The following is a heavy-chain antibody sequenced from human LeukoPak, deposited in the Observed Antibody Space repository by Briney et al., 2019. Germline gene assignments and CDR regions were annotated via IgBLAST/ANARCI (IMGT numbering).Heavy chain of an antibody. J-gene: IGHJ4*02. CDR1: GGSISSYY. V-gene: IGHV4-59*01. D-gene: IGHD6-13*01. CDR3: ARGTVQQQLPIDY. CDR2: IYYSGRT. Sequence: PSETLSLTCTVSGGSISSYYWSWIRQPPGKGLEWIGYIYYSGRTNYNPSLKSRVTISVATSKNQFSLKLSSVTAADTAVYYCARGTVQQQLPIDYWGQGTLVTVSS.